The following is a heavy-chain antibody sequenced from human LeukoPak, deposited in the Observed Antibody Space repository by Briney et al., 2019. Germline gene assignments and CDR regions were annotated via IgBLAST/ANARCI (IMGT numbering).Heavy chain of an antibody. V-gene: IGHV3-7*01. CDR2: IKPDGSVG. J-gene: IGHJ4*02. CDR1: GFTFSSYW. CDR3: TQNLVAAAGDH. Sequence: GGSLRLSCAASGFTFSSYWMTWVRPAPGKGLEWVANIKPDGSVGYYVDSVRGRFIISRDNAGNSLYVQMNSLRVEDTAVYYCTQNLVAAAGDHWGQGTLLIVSS. D-gene: IGHD6-13*01.